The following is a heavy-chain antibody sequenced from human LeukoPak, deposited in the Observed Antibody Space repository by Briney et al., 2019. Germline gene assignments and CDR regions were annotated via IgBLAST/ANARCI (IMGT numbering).Heavy chain of an antibody. CDR2: IHTSGST. V-gene: IGHV4-4*07. D-gene: IGHD5-24*01. CDR1: GGSISTYY. Sequence: SETLSLTCSVSGGSISTYYWSWVRQPAGKGLEWIAQIHTSGSTNFNPSLKSRVSISMDTPNNQFSLMISSVTAADTAIYYCAGRGLRNGWTFDYWGHGTLVTVSS. J-gene: IGHJ4*01. CDR3: AGRGLRNGWTFDY.